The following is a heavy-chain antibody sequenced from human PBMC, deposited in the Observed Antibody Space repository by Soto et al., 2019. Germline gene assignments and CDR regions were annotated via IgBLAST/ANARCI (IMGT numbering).Heavy chain of an antibody. Sequence: ASVKVSCKASGYTFTSYDINWVRQATGQGLEWMGWMNPNSGNTGYAQKFQGRVTMTRNTSISTAYMELSSLTSEDTAVYYCARGNYDFRSGLSYGMSVWGQGTTVTVSS. V-gene: IGHV1-8*01. CDR3: ARGNYDFRSGLSYGMSV. D-gene: IGHD3-3*01. CDR1: GYTFTSYD. CDR2: MNPNSGNT. J-gene: IGHJ6*02.